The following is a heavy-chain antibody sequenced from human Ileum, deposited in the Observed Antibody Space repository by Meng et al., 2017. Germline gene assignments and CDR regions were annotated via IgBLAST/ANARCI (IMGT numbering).Heavy chain of an antibody. CDR1: GFTFSSYA. CDR3: ARGETGTYYD. CDR2: IPSGAITT. V-gene: IGHV3-23*01. D-gene: IGHD1-26*01. J-gene: IGHJ4*02. Sequence: GGSLRLSCAASGFTFSSYAMYWIRQSPGKGLEWISAIPSGAITTHYADSVKGRFTISRDNSRNTLFLQMNSLGVEDTAVYYCARGETGTYYDWGRGTLVTVSS.